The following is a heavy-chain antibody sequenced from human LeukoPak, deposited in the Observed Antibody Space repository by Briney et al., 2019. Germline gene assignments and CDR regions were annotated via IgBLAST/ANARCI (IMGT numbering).Heavy chain of an antibody. CDR3: ARSSSWMAPFDY. J-gene: IGHJ4*02. CDR1: GGSISSYY. D-gene: IGHD6-13*01. Sequence: SQTLSLTCTVSGGSISSYYWSWIRQPAGKGLEWIGRIYTSGSTNYNPSLKSRVTMSVDTSKNQFSLKLSSVTAADTAVYYCARSSSWMAPFDYWGQGTLVTVSS. CDR2: IYTSGST. V-gene: IGHV4-4*07.